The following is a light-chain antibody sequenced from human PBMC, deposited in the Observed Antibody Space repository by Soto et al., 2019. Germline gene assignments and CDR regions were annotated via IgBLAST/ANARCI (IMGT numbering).Light chain of an antibody. J-gene: IGLJ1*01. CDR3: CSSGGSPTYV. CDR1: SSDLAIYNY. V-gene: IGLV2-23*02. Sequence: QSVLAQPASVSGSPGQSITISCTGTSSDLAIYNYASWYQQHPGKAPKLMIFEVNKRPSGVSNRFSGSKSGNTASLTISGLKVEDEADYYCCSSGGSPTYVFGTGTKVTVL. CDR2: EVN.